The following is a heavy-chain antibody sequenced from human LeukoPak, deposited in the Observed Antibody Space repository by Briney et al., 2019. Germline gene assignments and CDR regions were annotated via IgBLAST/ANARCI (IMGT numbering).Heavy chain of an antibody. CDR3: AKDRGDFWSGYYTYFSGAGPFDY. V-gene: IGHV3-23*01. CDR1: GFTFSSYA. CDR2: ISGSGGST. J-gene: IGHJ4*02. D-gene: IGHD3-3*01. Sequence: GGSLRLSCAAPGFTFSSYAMSWVRQAPGKGLEWVSAISGSGGSTFYADSVKGRFTISRDNSKNTLYLQMNRLRAEDTAVYYCAKDRGDFWSGYYTYFSGAGPFDYWGQGTLVTVSS.